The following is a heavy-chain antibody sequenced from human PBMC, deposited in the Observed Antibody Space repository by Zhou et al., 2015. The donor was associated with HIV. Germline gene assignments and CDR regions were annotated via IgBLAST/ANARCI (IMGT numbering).Heavy chain of an antibody. J-gene: IGHJ4*02. V-gene: IGHV1-69*02. CDR2: IIPILGIA. CDR3: ARGGASSKELPDY. D-gene: IGHD1-26*01. Sequence: QVQLVQSGAEVKKPGSSVKVSCKASGGTFSSYTISWVRQAPGQGLEWMGRIIPILGIANYAQKFQGRVTITADKSTSTAYMELSSLRSEDTAVYYCARGGASSKELPDYWGQGTLVTVSS. CDR1: GGTFSSYT.